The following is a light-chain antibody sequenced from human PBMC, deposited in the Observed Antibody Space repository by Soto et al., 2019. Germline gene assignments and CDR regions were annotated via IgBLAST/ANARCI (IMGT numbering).Light chain of an antibody. CDR1: QTISNW. CDR2: QAS. V-gene: IGKV1-5*03. Sequence: DIRITQSPSTLSSSIGDRVTITCRASQTISNWLAWYQQKPGNAPRLLIYQASGLQSGVPSRFSGSGSGTEFTLTISSLQPDDLATYYCQHLWTFGQGTKVDIK. CDR3: QHLWT. J-gene: IGKJ1*01.